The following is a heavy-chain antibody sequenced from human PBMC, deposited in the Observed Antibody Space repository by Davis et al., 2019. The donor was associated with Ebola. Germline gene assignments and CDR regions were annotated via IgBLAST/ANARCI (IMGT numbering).Heavy chain of an antibody. CDR3: ARDYGPPYYDFWSGYYGDAFDI. J-gene: IGHJ3*02. CDR1: GFTFSSYW. V-gene: IGHV3-7*01. Sequence: GESLKISCAASGFTFSSYWMSWVRQAPGKGLEWVANIKQDGSEKYYVDSVKGRFTISRDNAKNSLYLQMNSLRAEDTAVYYCARDYGPPYYDFWSGYYGDAFDIWGQGTMVTVSS. CDR2: IKQDGSEK. D-gene: IGHD3-3*01.